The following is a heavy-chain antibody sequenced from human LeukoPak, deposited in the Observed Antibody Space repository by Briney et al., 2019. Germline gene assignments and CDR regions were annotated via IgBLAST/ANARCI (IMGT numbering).Heavy chain of an antibody. CDR2: ISPSGGST. CDR3: ARGSSRSPRDAFDI. CDR1: GYIFTSYY. V-gene: IGHV1-46*01. J-gene: IGHJ3*02. Sequence: ASVKVSCKASGYIFTSYYMHRVRQAPGQGLEWMGIISPSGGSTTYAQKFQGRVTMTRDMSTTTVNMELSSLRSEDTAVYYCARGSSRSPRDAFDIWGQGTMVTVSS.